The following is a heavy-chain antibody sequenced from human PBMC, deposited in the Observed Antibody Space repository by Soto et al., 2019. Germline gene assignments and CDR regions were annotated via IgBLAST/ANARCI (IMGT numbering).Heavy chain of an antibody. D-gene: IGHD1-1*01. CDR1: GVSISSNSAA. V-gene: IGHV6-1*01. CDR2: TYYRSKWYT. J-gene: IGHJ4*02. CDR3: VSGTGTVDY. Sequence: SQTLSLTCAISGVSISSNSAAWNCIRQSPSRGLEWLGRTYYRSKWYTEYAVSVKSRITISPDTSKNQVSLQLNSVTPEDTAVYYCVSGTGTVDYWGQGTLVTVSS.